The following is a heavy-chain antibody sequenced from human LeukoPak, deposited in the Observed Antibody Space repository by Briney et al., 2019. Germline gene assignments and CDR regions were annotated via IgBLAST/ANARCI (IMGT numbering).Heavy chain of an antibody. J-gene: IGHJ5*02. V-gene: IGHV1-18*01. Sequence: VASVKVSCKASGYTFTSYGISWVRQAPGQGLEWMGWISAYKGNTNYAQKLQGRVTMTTDTSTSTAYMELRSLRSDDTAVYYCARDGAGWFGGNWFDPWGQGTLVTVSS. CDR2: ISAYKGNT. D-gene: IGHD3-10*01. CDR1: GYTFTSYG. CDR3: ARDGAGWFGGNWFDP.